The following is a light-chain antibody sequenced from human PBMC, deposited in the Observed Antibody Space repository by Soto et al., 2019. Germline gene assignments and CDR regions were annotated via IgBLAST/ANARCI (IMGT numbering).Light chain of an antibody. V-gene: IGKV1-39*01. CDR2: VAS. Sequence: DIQMTQSPSSLSASVGDRVTITCRASQNIINYLNWYQQKPGKAPQLLIYVASRLESGVPSRFSGSGSGTDFTLTISSLQPDDFATYYCQQYETFSGTFGPGTKVAIK. J-gene: IGKJ1*01. CDR3: QQYETFSGT. CDR1: QNIINY.